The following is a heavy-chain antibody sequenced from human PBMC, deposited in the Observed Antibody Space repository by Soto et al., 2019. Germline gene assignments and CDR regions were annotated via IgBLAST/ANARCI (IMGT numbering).Heavy chain of an antibody. V-gene: IGHV1-58*01. CDR1: GFTFTSSA. CDR3: AAELTTEWDSSSSGFDY. CDR2: IVVGSGNT. D-gene: IGHD6-6*01. Sequence: SVKVSCKASGFTFTSSAVQWVRQARGQRLEWIGWIVVGSGNTNYAQKFQERVTITRDMSTSTAYMELSSLRSEDTAVYYCAAELTTEWDSSSSGFDYWGQGTLVTVSS. J-gene: IGHJ4*02.